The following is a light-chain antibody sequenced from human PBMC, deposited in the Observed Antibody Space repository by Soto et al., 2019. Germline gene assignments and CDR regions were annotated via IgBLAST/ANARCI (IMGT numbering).Light chain of an antibody. J-gene: IGLJ3*02. CDR1: SSDIGGYNY. V-gene: IGLV2-14*01. CDR2: EVS. CDR3: SSYTSISSWV. Sequence: QSALTQPASVSGSPGQSITISCTGTSSDIGGYNYVSWYQQHPGKAPKVILYEVSNRPSGISHRFSGSKSGNTASLTLSGLQAEDEADYYCSSYTSISSWVFGGWTKVTVL.